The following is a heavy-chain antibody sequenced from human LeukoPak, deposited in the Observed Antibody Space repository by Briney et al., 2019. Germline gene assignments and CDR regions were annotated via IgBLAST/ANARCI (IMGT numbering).Heavy chain of an antibody. CDR1: GFTFDDYG. Sequence: GGSLGLSCAASGFTFDDYGMSWVRQAPGKGLEWVSGINWNGGSTGYADSVKGRFTISRDNAKNSLYLQMNSLRAEDTALYYCARVKSGSGWYDAFDIWGQGTMVTVSS. V-gene: IGHV3-20*04. J-gene: IGHJ3*02. CDR2: INWNGGST. CDR3: ARVKSGSGWYDAFDI. D-gene: IGHD6-19*01.